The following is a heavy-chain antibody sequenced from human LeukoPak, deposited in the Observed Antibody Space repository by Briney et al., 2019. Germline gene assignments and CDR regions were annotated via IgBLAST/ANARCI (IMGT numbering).Heavy chain of an antibody. J-gene: IGHJ6*04. CDR3: ARRAYYDILTGYSLTTWGV. CDR1: GFTFSDYY. D-gene: IGHD3-9*01. Sequence: SGGSLRLSCAASGFTFSDYYMSWIRQAPGKGLEWVSYISSSGSTIYYADSVKGRFTISRDNAKNSLYLQMNSLRAEDTAVYYCARRAYYDILTGYSLTTWGVWGKGTTVTISS. CDR2: ISSSGSTI. V-gene: IGHV3-11*01.